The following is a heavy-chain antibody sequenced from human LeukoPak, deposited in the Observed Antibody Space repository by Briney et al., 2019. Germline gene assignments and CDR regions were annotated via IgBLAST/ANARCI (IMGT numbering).Heavy chain of an antibody. CDR1: GFTFSSYA. J-gene: IGHJ4*02. V-gene: IGHV3-30-3*01. Sequence: GGSLRLSCAASGFTFSSYAMHGVRQARGKGLEGVAVISYDGSNKYYADSVKGRFTISRDNSKNTLYLQMNSLRAEDTAVYYCATGAGSSGWYYFDYWGQGTLVTVSS. CDR2: ISYDGSNK. D-gene: IGHD6-19*01. CDR3: ATGAGSSGWYYFDY.